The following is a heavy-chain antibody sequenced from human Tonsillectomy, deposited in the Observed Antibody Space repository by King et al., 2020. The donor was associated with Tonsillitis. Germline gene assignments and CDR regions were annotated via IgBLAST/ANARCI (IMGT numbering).Heavy chain of an antibody. CDR1: GFTFSSYS. V-gene: IGHV3-48*01. CDR3: ARGEQYFDFWSGYNYFDA. J-gene: IGHJ4*02. Sequence: VQLVESGGGLVQPGGSLRLSCAASGFTFSSYSMNWVRQAPGKGLEWISYITSTTNSIYYADPVRGRFTISRDNAKNSLYLQMNSLRAEDTAVYFCARGEQYFDFWSGYNYFDAWGQGTLVTVSS. CDR2: ITSTTNSI. D-gene: IGHD3-3*01.